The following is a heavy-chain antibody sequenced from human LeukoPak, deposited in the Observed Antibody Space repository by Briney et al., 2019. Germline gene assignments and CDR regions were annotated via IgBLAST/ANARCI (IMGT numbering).Heavy chain of an antibody. J-gene: IGHJ3*02. D-gene: IGHD3-10*01. V-gene: IGHV1-18*01. CDR2: ISAYNGNT. CDR1: GYTFTSYG. CDR3: AKGMVRGVRDDAFDI. Sequence: ASVKVSCKASGYTFTSYGISWVRQAPGQGLEWMGWISAYNGNTNYAQKLQGRVTMTTDTSTSTAYMELSSLRSEDTAVYYCAKGMVRGVRDDAFDIWGQGTMVTVSS.